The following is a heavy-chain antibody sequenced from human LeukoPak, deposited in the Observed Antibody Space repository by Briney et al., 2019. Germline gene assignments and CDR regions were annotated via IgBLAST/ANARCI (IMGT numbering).Heavy chain of an antibody. V-gene: IGHV4-34*01. J-gene: IGHJ4*02. CDR1: GGSFSGYY. D-gene: IGHD2-2*01. Sequence: SETLSLTCAVYGGSFSGYYWSWIRQPPGKGLEWIGEINHGGSTNYNPSLKSRITISLDTSKNQFSLKLNSMTAADTAVYYCARNAPEGLDYWGQGTLVTVSS. CDR2: INHGGST. CDR3: ARNAPEGLDY.